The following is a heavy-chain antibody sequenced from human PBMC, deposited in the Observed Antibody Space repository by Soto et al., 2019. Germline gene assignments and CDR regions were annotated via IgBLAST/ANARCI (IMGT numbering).Heavy chain of an antibody. Sequence: GGSLRLSCAASGFTFSSYAMSWVRQAPGKGLEWVSAISGSGGSTYYADSVKGRFTISRDNSKNTLYLQMNSLRAEDTAVYYCAKSQGGSPTTIYYYYYMDVWGKGTTVTVSS. CDR3: AKSQGGSPTTIYYYYYMDV. D-gene: IGHD5-12*01. CDR2: ISGSGGST. CDR1: GFTFSSYA. V-gene: IGHV3-23*01. J-gene: IGHJ6*03.